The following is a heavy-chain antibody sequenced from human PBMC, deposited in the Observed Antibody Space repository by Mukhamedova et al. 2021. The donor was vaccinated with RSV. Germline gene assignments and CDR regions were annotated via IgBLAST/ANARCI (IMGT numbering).Heavy chain of an antibody. CDR2: IRSKANSYAT. J-gene: IGHJ4*02. Sequence: GLEWIGRIRSKANSYATAYAASVEGRFTISRDDSKNTAYLQMNSLKTEDTAVYYCSRLFNTATDYWCQGTLVTVSS. V-gene: IGHV3-73*01. CDR3: SRLFNTATDY. D-gene: IGHD2/OR15-2a*01.